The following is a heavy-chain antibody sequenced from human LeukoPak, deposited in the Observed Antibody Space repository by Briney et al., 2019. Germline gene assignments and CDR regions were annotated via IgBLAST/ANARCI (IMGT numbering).Heavy chain of an antibody. CDR1: GYTFTGYY. CDR2: INPNSGGT. V-gene: IGHV1-2*02. J-gene: IGHJ6*03. Sequence: ASVKVSCKASGYTFTGYYMHWVRQAPGQGLEWMGWINPNSGGTNYAQKFQGRVTMTRDTSISTAYMELSRLRSDDTAVYYCARDPSGWYEKYYYYYMDVWGKGTTVTISS. D-gene: IGHD6-19*01. CDR3: ARDPSGWYEKYYYYYMDV.